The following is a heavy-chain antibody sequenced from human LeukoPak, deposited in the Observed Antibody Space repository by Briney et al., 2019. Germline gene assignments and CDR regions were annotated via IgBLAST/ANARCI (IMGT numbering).Heavy chain of an antibody. V-gene: IGHV3-23*01. J-gene: IGHJ6*03. CDR3: AKRGNPAVGHHYLDV. D-gene: IGHD2-2*01. CDR1: GFTFSSYD. CDR2: ITLSGGST. Sequence: GGSLRLSCAASGFTFSSYDMSWVRQAPGKGLEWVSSITLSGGSTFYADSVMGRFTISRDNSQNTLYLQMNSLSAEDTAVYYCAKRGNPAVGHHYLDVWGKGTTDSVSS.